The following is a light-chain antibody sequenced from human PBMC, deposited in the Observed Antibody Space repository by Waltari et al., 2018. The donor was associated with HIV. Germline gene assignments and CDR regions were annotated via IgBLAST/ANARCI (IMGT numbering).Light chain of an antibody. Sequence: QSVLTQPPSVSEAPRKSVTISCSGSSSNIGKNAVNWFQQLPGKAPKLLIYYDDRLPSGVSDRFSGSKSGTSASLAISGLQSEDEADYYCATWDDSLKGYVFGAGTKVTVL. J-gene: IGLJ1*01. CDR2: YDD. V-gene: IGLV1-36*01. CDR3: ATWDDSLKGYV. CDR1: SSNIGKNA.